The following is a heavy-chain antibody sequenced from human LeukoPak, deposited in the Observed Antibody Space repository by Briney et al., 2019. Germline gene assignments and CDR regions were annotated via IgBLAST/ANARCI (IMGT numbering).Heavy chain of an antibody. CDR2: ISYDGSNK. V-gene: IGHV3-30-3*01. J-gene: IGHJ6*03. Sequence: PGGSLRLSCAASGFTFSSYAMHWVRQAPGKGLEWVAVISYDGSNKYYADSVKGRFTISRDNSKNTLYLQMNSLRAEDTAVYYCAREWTYGDFPSMDVWGKGTTVTVSS. D-gene: IGHD4-17*01. CDR3: AREWTYGDFPSMDV. CDR1: GFTFSSYA.